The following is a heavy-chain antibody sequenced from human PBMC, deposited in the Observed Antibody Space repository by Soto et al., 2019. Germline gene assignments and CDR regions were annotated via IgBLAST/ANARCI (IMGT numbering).Heavy chain of an antibody. J-gene: IGHJ5*02. CDR2: IYYSGST. D-gene: IGHD5-12*01. CDR1: GGSISSGGYY. Sequence: SETLSLTCTVSGGSISSGGYYWSWIRQHPGKGLEWIGYIYYSGSTYYNPTLKSRVTIPVDTSNNQFSLKLRSVTATDTAVYYCARDRRIVATITEYNWFDPWGQGTLVTVSS. V-gene: IGHV4-31*03. CDR3: ARDRRIVATITEYNWFDP.